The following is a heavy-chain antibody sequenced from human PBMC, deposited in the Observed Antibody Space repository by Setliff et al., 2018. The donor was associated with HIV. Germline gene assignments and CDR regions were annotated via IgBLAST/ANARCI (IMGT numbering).Heavy chain of an antibody. Sequence: SETLSLTCTVSGGSISSYSWSWIRQPPGKGLEWIGYIYTSGSTNYNPSLKSRVTISVDTSENQFSLKLTSVTAADTAVYYCAAGLHYYDSTGYPLTFDYWGQGALVTVSS. CDR2: IYTSGST. J-gene: IGHJ4*02. CDR3: AAGLHYYDSTGYPLTFDY. V-gene: IGHV4-4*08. CDR1: GGSISSYS. D-gene: IGHD3-22*01.